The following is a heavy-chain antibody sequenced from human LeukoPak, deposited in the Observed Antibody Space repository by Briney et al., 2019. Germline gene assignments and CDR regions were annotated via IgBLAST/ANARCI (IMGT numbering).Heavy chain of an antibody. Sequence: GESLKISCKGSGYSFTTYWIGWLRQMPGKGREWMGIIYPGDSDTRYSPSFQGQVTISADKSITTAYLQWSSLKASDTAMYYCARSPDTAMVHYYFDYWGQGTLVTVSS. CDR1: GYSFTTYW. CDR2: IYPGDSDT. D-gene: IGHD5-18*01. CDR3: ARSPDTAMVHYYFDY. V-gene: IGHV5-51*01. J-gene: IGHJ4*02.